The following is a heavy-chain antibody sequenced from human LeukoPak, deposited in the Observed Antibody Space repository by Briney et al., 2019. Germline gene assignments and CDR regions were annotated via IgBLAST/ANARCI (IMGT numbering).Heavy chain of an antibody. J-gene: IGHJ2*01. Sequence: SETLSLTCTVSGGSISCGDYYWSWIRQPPGKGLKWIGYIFYSGNTYYNPSLKSRVPISVDTSKNRFSLKLSSVTPEDTAVYYCARTRGYLDLWGRGTLVTVSS. CDR2: IFYSGNT. CDR1: GGSISCGDYY. V-gene: IGHV4-30-4*01. D-gene: IGHD2-2*01. CDR3: ARTRGYLDL.